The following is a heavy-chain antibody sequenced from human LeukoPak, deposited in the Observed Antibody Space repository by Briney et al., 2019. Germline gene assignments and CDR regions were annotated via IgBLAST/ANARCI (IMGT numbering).Heavy chain of an antibody. CDR1: GFTFNTYA. V-gene: IGHV3-30*03. J-gene: IGHJ4*02. CDR3: ARSLGSGWIHLVEY. D-gene: IGHD6-19*01. Sequence: PGRSLRLSCAASGFTFNTYALHWVRQAPGKGLKWVAVVSYDGGAKYYADSVKGRFTISRDNSKNTVDLQMYSLRAEDSAVYYCARSLGSGWIHLVEYWGQGTLVTVS. CDR2: VSYDGGAK.